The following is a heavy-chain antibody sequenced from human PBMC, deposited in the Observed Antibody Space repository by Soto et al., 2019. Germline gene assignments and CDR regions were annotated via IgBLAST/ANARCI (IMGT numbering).Heavy chain of an antibody. CDR1: GGSFSGYY. CDR2: INHSGST. CDR3: ARGNQGEAAVHYYYYYMDV. J-gene: IGHJ6*03. D-gene: IGHD6-13*01. Sequence: SETLSLTCAVYGGSFSGYYWSWIRQPPGKGLEWIGEINHSGSTNYNPSLKSRVTISVDTSKNQFSLKLSSVTAADTAVYYCARGNQGEAAVHYYYYYMDVWGKGTTVTVSS. V-gene: IGHV4-34*01.